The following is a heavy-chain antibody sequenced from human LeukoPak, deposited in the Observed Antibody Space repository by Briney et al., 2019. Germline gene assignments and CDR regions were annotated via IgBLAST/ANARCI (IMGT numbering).Heavy chain of an antibody. J-gene: IGHJ3*02. CDR2: IYNSGS. Sequence: SETLSLTCTVSGGSISAYYWSLIRQSPGKGLEWFGYIYNSGSNYNPSLKGRVTISLDTSRNQFSLKLSSVTAADTAVYFCARGGGYCSGGRCFLDAFNIWGQGTMVTVSS. V-gene: IGHV4-59*01. D-gene: IGHD2-15*01. CDR1: GGSISAYY. CDR3: ARGGGYCSGGRCFLDAFNI.